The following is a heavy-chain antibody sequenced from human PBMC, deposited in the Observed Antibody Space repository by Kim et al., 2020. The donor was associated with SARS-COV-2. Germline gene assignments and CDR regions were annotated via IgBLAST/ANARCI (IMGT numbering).Heavy chain of an antibody. CDR3: AKSSAFDI. V-gene: IGHV3-23*01. CDR1: GFTFSSFS. CDR2: IASGGDRT. J-gene: IGHJ3*02. Sequence: GGSLRLSCAASGFTFSSFSMAWVRQAPGKGLEWVSTIASGGDRTYYAESVKGRFTVSRDNSKNALYLQLNSLRVYDTAVYYCAKSSAFDIWGQGTLVTFS.